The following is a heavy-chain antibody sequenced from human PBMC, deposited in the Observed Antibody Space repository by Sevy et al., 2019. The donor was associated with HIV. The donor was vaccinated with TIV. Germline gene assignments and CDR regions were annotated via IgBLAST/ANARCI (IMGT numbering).Heavy chain of an antibody. D-gene: IGHD6-19*01. CDR2: LSWNSGTI. V-gene: IGHV3-9*01. Sequence: GVSLRLSCAASAFTFDDYAIHWVRQAPGKGLEWVSGLSWNSGTIDYADSVKGRFTISRDNAKKSLYLQMNSLRTEDTALYYCAKGAGQWLGDAFDVWGQGTMVTVSS. CDR3: AKGAGQWLGDAFDV. J-gene: IGHJ3*01. CDR1: AFTFDDYA.